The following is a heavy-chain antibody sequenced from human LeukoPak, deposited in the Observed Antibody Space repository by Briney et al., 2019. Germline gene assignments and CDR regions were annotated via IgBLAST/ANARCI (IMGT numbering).Heavy chain of an antibody. CDR3: ARDRRGTHDY. D-gene: IGHD1-1*01. CDR2: IYYSGST. CDR1: GGSISSYY. Sequence: SSETLSLTCTVSGGSISSYYWSWIRQPPGKGLEWIGYIYYSGSTNYNPSLKSRVTISVDTSKNQFSLKLSSVTAADTAVYYCARDRRGTHDYWGQGTLVTVSS. J-gene: IGHJ4*02. V-gene: IGHV4-59*01.